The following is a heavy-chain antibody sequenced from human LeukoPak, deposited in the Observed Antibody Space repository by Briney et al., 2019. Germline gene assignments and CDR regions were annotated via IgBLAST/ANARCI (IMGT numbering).Heavy chain of an antibody. CDR3: ARGEGHYDFWSGYSLAEYFQH. CDR1: GGSTSSGGYY. V-gene: IGHV4-34*01. Sequence: SETLSLTCAVSGGSTSSGGYYWSWIRQPPGKGLEWIGEINHSGSTNYNPSLKSRVTISVDTSKNQFSLKLSSVTAADTAVYYCARGEGHYDFWSGYSLAEYFQHWGQGTLVTVSS. D-gene: IGHD3-3*01. CDR2: INHSGST. J-gene: IGHJ1*01.